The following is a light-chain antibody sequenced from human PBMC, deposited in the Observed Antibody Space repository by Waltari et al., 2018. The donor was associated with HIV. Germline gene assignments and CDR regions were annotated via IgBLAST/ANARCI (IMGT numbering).Light chain of an antibody. Sequence: DIVMTQSPDSLAVSLGERATINCKSSQSVLYSSNNKNYLTWYQQKPGQPPKLLISWASTRESGVPDRFSGSGSGADFTLTISSLQAEDVAVYCCQQYYSPPWSFGQGTKVEIK. J-gene: IGKJ1*01. V-gene: IGKV4-1*01. CDR3: QQYYSPPWS. CDR2: WAS. CDR1: QSVLYSSNNKNY.